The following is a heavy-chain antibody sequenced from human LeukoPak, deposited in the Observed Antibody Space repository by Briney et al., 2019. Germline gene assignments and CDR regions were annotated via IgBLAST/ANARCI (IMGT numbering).Heavy chain of an antibody. Sequence: GGSLRLSCAASGFTFSSYSMNWVRQAPGKGLEWVSYISSSSSTIYYADSVKGRFTISRDNAKNSLYLQMNSLRAEDTAVYYCARDTLSSGYYGAYFDYWGQGTLVTVSS. D-gene: IGHD3-22*01. CDR2: ISSSSSTI. J-gene: IGHJ4*02. V-gene: IGHV3-48*01. CDR3: ARDTLSSGYYGAYFDY. CDR1: GFTFSSYS.